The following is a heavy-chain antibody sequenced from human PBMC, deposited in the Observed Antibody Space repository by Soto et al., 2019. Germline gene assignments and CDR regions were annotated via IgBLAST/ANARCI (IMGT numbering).Heavy chain of an antibody. Sequence: QVQLVESGGGVVQPGRSLRLSCAASGFTFSSYGMHWVRQAPGKGLAWVAVISYDGSNKYYADSVKGRFTISRDNSKNTLYLQMNSLRAEDTAVYYCAKDPSQQLACYFDYWGQGTLVTVSS. J-gene: IGHJ4*02. CDR2: ISYDGSNK. D-gene: IGHD6-13*01. CDR3: AKDPSQQLACYFDY. CDR1: GFTFSSYG. V-gene: IGHV3-30*18.